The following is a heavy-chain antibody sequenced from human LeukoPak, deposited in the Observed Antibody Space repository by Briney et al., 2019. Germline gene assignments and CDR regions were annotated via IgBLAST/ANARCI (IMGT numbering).Heavy chain of an antibody. V-gene: IGHV4-39*01. J-gene: IGHJ1*01. CDR3: ALDSSAWYGYFHP. CDR2: IYYSGNT. CDR1: GDSISTSNSY. D-gene: IGHD6-13*01. Sequence: SETLSLTCTVSGDSISTSNSYWGWIRQPPGKGLEWIGSIYYSGNTYYNASLKSRVTISVDTSKNQFSLQLNSVTPEDTAVYYCALDSSAWYGYFHPWGQGTLVTVSS.